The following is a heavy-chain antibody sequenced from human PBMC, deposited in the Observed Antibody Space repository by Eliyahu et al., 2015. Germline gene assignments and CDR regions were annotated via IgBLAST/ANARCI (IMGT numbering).Heavy chain of an antibody. CDR2: IGTAGDT. Sequence: QATGKGLEWVSAIGTAGDTYYPGSVKGRFTISRENAKNSLYLQMNXLRAGXTAVYYCARGEEGXYDXGDXPGGMDVWGQGTTVTVSS. J-gene: IGHJ6*02. D-gene: IGHD4-17*01. V-gene: IGHV3-13*01. CDR3: ARGEEGXYDXGDXPGGMDV.